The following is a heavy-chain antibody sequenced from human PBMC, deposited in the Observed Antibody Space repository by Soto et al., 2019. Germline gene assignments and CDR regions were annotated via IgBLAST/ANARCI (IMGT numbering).Heavy chain of an antibody. CDR1: VGTFSRYA. J-gene: IGHJ5*02. CDR2: IIPILDTT. V-gene: IGHV1-69*04. CDR3: ARDKEEYSSVFRWIDT. D-gene: IGHD3-22*01. Sequence: ASVKVSCKASVGTFSRYAISWLRQAPGQGLEWIGNIIPILDTTNYAQNFQGRVTIKADKSTSTAYMELSSLRSEDTAVYYCARDKEEYSSVFRWIDTWGQGTLVTVS.